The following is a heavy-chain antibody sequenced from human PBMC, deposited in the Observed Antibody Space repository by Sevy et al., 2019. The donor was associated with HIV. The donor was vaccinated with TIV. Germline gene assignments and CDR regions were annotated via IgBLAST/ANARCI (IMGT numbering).Heavy chain of an antibody. Sequence: GGSLRLSCAASGFTFSNAWMSWVRQAPGKGLEWVGRIKSKTDGGTTDYAAPVKGRFTISRDDSKNTLYLQMNSLKTEDTAVYYCTIDLREWLVSWGYYYYMDVWGKGTTVTVSS. D-gene: IGHD6-19*01. J-gene: IGHJ6*03. CDR3: TIDLREWLVSWGYYYYMDV. V-gene: IGHV3-15*01. CDR2: IKSKTDGGTT. CDR1: GFTFSNAW.